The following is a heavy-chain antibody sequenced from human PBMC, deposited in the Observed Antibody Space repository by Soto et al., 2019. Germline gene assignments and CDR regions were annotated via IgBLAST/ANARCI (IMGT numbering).Heavy chain of an antibody. Sequence: TGGSLSLSCAASGFTFSSYAMHWVRQAPGKGLEWVAVISYDGSNKYYADSVKGRFTISRDNSKNTLYLQMNSLRAEDTAVYYCAREGIAARPPEYYYYGMDVWGQGTTVTVSS. CDR3: AREGIAARPPEYYYYGMDV. CDR2: ISYDGSNK. J-gene: IGHJ6*02. D-gene: IGHD6-6*01. CDR1: GFTFSSYA. V-gene: IGHV3-30-3*01.